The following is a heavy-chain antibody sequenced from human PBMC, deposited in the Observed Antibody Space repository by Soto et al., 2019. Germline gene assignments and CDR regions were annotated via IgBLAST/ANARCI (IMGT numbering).Heavy chain of an antibody. CDR1: GYTFTCYY. J-gene: IGHJ4*02. Sequence: ASVKVSCKASGYTFTCYYMHWVRQSPGQGLEWMGIINPSGGSTSYAQKFQGRVTMTRDTSTSTVYMELSSLRSEDTAVYYCARWGIAAAGTHHPTFDYWGQGTLVTVSS. CDR3: ARWGIAAAGTHHPTFDY. V-gene: IGHV1-46*01. D-gene: IGHD6-13*01. CDR2: INPSGGST.